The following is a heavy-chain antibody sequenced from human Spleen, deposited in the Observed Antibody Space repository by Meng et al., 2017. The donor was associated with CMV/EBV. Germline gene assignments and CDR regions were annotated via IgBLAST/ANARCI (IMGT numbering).Heavy chain of an antibody. J-gene: IGHJ4*02. V-gene: IGHV3-30-3*01. CDR2: ISYDGNSK. D-gene: IGHD3-10*01. CDR3: ARGGSGWSYYSMLSSFDH. CDR1: GFTFSNSA. Sequence: GESLKISCAASGFTFSNSAMHWVRQAPGKGLEWVTLISYDGNSKYYADSVRGRFTISRDNSKNTLYLQMSSLRAEDTALYYCARGGSGWSYYSMLSSFDHWGQGTLVTVSS.